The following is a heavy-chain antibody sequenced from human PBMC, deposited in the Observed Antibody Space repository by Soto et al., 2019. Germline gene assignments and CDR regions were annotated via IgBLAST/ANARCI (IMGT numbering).Heavy chain of an antibody. CDR3: ARGCTNGGCFGSY. J-gene: IGHJ4*02. CDR1: GFTFSSYW. V-gene: IGHV3-74*01. D-gene: IGHD2-8*01. Sequence: EVQLVESGGGLVQPGGSLRLSCAASGFTFSSYWMHWVCQVPGKGLVWVSRIKSDGSSTNYADSVKGRFTISRDNAKNTLYLQMNSLRAEDTAVYYCARGCTNGGCFGSYWGQGALVTVSS. CDR2: IKSDGSST.